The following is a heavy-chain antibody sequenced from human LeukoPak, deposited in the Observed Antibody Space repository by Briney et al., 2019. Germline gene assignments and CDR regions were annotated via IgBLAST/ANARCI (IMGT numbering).Heavy chain of an antibody. CDR1: GFTFSSYS. J-gene: IGHJ4*02. D-gene: IGHD6-6*01. CDR2: ISGSGGST. V-gene: IGHV3-23*01. CDR3: AKDVIAARYFDY. Sequence: GGSLRLSCAASGFTFSSYSMNWVRQAPGKGLEWVSAISGSGGSTYYADSVKGRFTISRGNSKNTLYLQMNSLRAEDTAVYYCAKDVIAARYFDYWGQGTLVTVSS.